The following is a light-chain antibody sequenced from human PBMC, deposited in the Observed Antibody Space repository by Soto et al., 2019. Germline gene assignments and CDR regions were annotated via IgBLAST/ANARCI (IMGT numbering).Light chain of an antibody. CDR1: QSVSNSY. V-gene: IGKV3-20*01. J-gene: IGKJ1*01. Sequence: EIVLTQSPGTLSLSPGERATLSCRASQSVSNSYLAWYQQKPGQAPRLLIYGASSRATGIPDRFSGSGSGTDFALTISRLDPEDFAVYHCQQYGGSPWTFGQGTKVEIK. CDR3: QQYGGSPWT. CDR2: GAS.